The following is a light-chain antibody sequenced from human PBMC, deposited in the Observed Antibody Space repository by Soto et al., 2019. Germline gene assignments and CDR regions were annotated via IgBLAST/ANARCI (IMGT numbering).Light chain of an antibody. Sequence: EIVLTQSPATLSLSPGERATLSCRASQSVSSDLAWYQQKPGQAPRLLIYDASNRATGIPARFSGSGSGKDFPLTISSLEPEDFAVYYCQQRSNWPPYTFGQGTKLEIK. J-gene: IGKJ2*01. V-gene: IGKV3-11*01. CDR2: DAS. CDR3: QQRSNWPPYT. CDR1: QSVSSD.